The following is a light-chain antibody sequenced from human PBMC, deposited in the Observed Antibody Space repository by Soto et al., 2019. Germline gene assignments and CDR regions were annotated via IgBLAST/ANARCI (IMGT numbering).Light chain of an antibody. CDR2: GAS. J-gene: IGKJ4*01. Sequence: EIVLMQSPGTLSLSPGERATLSCRASQSVSNNYVPWYQQKPGQAPRLLIAGASSRATGIPDRFSGSGSGTDFTLTISRLEPEDGAVYYCQQYGSSPPLTFGGGTKVEIK. CDR3: QQYGSSPPLT. V-gene: IGKV3-20*01. CDR1: QSVSNNY.